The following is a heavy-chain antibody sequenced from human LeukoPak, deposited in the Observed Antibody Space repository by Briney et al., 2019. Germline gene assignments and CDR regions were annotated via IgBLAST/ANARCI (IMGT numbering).Heavy chain of an antibody. J-gene: IGHJ6*02. CDR1: GFTVSGFY. D-gene: IGHD3-3*01. CDR3: ARDLFPLKSGRNGYYYYYGMDV. V-gene: IGHV3-53*05. CDR2: IYSDGTT. Sequence: GGSLRLSCVASGFTVSGFYMSWVRRAPGKGLEWVSVIYSDGTTYYADSVQGRFTISRDNSKNTLYLQMNSLRSEDTAVYYCARDLFPLKSGRNGYYYYYGMDVWGQGTTVTVSS.